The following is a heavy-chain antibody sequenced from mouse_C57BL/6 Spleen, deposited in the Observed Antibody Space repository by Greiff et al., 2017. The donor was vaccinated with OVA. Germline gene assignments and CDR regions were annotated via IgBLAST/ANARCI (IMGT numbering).Heavy chain of an antibody. V-gene: IGHV1-18*01. CDR2: INPNNGGP. J-gene: IGHJ4*01. D-gene: IGHD1-3*01. Sequence: EVQLVESGPELVKPGASVTIPCKASGYTFTDYNMDWVKQSHGKSLEWIGDINPNNGGPIYNQKFKGKATLTVDKSSSTAYMELRSLTSEDTAVYYCALNGGSFYYYAMDYWGQGTSVTVSS. CDR1: GYTFTDYN. CDR3: ALNGGSFYYYAMDY.